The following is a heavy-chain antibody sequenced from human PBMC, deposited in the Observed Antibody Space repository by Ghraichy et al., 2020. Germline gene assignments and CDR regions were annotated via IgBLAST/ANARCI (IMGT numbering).Heavy chain of an antibody. J-gene: IGHJ5*02. D-gene: IGHD3-10*01. CDR3: ARGGMVQGVRRYNWFDP. V-gene: IGHV4-34*01. CDR1: GGSFSGYY. Sequence: SETLSLTCAVYGGSFSGYYWSWIRQPPGKGLEWIGEINHSGSTNYNPSLKSRVTISVDTSKNQFSLKLSSVTAADTAVYYCARGGMVQGVRRYNWFDPWGQGTLVTVSS. CDR2: INHSGST.